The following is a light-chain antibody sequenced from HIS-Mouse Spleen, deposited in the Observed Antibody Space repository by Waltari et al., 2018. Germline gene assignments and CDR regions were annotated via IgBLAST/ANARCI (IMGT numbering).Light chain of an antibody. CDR1: SSEVGGSKY. CDR2: DVS. Sequence: QSALTQPRSVSWSPGQSVTISCTGTSSEVGGSKYVSWYQQHPGKAPKLMIYDVSKRPSGVPDRFSGSKSGNTATLTISRVEAGDEADYYCQVWDSSSDHVVFGGGTKLTVL. J-gene: IGLJ2*01. CDR3: QVWDSSSDHVV. V-gene: IGLV2-11*01.